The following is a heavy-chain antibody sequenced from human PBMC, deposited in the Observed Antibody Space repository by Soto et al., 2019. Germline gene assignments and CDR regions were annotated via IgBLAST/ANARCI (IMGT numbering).Heavy chain of an antibody. CDR1: GFTFDNYA. CDR2: IRGSGDET. D-gene: IGHD3-3*01. V-gene: IGHV3-23*01. Sequence: EGHLLEPGGGLVQPGGSLRLSWAASGFTFDNYAMPWVRQAPGPGREWVSTIRGSGDETYYADSRKGRFTISRDNSKNTLHLRMNSLRAEDTAVYYCVKDWSGSTCPCMDVWGQGSTVTVSS. CDR3: VKDWSGSTCPCMDV. J-gene: IGHJ6*02.